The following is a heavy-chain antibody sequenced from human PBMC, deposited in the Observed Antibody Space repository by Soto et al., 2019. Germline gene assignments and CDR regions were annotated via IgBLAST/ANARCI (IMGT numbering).Heavy chain of an antibody. Sequence: GSLRLSCAASEFTVTNNEMSWVRQAPGKGLEWVSIHYSGGNTYYADSVEGRFTISRDGSKNTLYLHMNSLRAEDTAVYYCALRRVAYADFWGQGTRVTVSS. CDR3: ALRRVAYADF. J-gene: IGHJ4*02. D-gene: IGHD2-2*01. CDR1: EFTVTNNE. CDR2: HYSGGNT. V-gene: IGHV3-53*01.